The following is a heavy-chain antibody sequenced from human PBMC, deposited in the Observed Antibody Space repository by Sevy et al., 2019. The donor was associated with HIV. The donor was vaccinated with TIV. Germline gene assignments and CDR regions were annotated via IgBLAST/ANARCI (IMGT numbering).Heavy chain of an antibody. J-gene: IGHJ4*02. D-gene: IGHD6-6*01. CDR1: GGSINNYY. CDR2: ISYSGTT. CDR3: ARLRFWSSSSGSTNYFDY. V-gene: IGHV4-59*08. Sequence: SETLSLTCTVSGGSINNYYWSWIRQSPGKGLEWIGYISYSGTTNYNPSLKGRVTISVDTSKNRFSLKLSSVTAADTAVYYCARLRFWSSSSGSTNYFDYWGQGTLVTVSS.